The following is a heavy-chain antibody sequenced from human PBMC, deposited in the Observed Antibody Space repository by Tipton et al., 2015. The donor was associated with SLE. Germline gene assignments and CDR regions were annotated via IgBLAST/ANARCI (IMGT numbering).Heavy chain of an antibody. J-gene: IGHJ6*03. D-gene: IGHD3-3*01. CDR2: ISYSGST. V-gene: IGHV4-59*08. CDR3: ARAAYYDFWSGYPIDV. Sequence: TLSLTCTVSGGSISSYYWSWIRQSPGRGLEWIGYISYSGSTLYNPSLKSRVTISVDTSKNQFSLKVSSVTAADTAVYFCARAAYYDFWSGYPIDVWGEGTTVTVSS. CDR1: GGSISSYY.